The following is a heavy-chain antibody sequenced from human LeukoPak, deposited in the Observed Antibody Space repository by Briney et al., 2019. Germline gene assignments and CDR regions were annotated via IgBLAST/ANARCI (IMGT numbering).Heavy chain of an antibody. V-gene: IGHV4-30-4*01. J-gene: IGHJ5*02. D-gene: IGHD1-26*01. CDR3: ARGYKLGGSYYGGHGSLEGFWFDP. Sequence: PSQTLSLTCTVSGVSISSGDYYWSWIRQPPGKGLEWIGYIYYSGSTYYNPSLKSRVTISVDTSKNQFSLKLSSVTGADTAVYYCARGYKLGGSYYGGHGSLEGFWFDPWGQGTLVTVSS. CDR1: GVSISSGDYY. CDR2: IYYSGST.